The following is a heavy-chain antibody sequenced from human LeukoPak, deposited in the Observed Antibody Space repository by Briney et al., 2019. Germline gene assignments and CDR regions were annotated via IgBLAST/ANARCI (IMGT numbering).Heavy chain of an antibody. CDR1: GGSISSSSYY. CDR3: ARPPYSSGWYYFDY. CDR2: IYYSGST. Sequence: SEILSLTCTVSGGSISSSSYYWGWIRQPPGKGLEWIGSIYYSGSTYYNPSLKSRVTISVDTSKSQFSLKLSSVTAADTAVYYCARPPYSSGWYYFDYWGQGTLVIVSS. J-gene: IGHJ4*02. D-gene: IGHD6-19*01. V-gene: IGHV4-39*01.